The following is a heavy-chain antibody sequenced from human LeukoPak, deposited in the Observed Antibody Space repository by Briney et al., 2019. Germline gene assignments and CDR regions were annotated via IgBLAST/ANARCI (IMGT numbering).Heavy chain of an antibody. Sequence: PGGSLRLSCAASGFTFSGSAMHWVRQAPGKGLEWVASIQYDGSNQQYADSVKGRFSISRDSSKNILYLQMNSLRAEDTAVYYCAKDRCSNGVGCYYYYMDVWGKGTTVTISS. J-gene: IGHJ6*03. CDR3: AKDRCSNGVGCYYYYMDV. CDR1: GFTFSGSA. CDR2: IQYDGSNQ. D-gene: IGHD2-8*01. V-gene: IGHV3-30*04.